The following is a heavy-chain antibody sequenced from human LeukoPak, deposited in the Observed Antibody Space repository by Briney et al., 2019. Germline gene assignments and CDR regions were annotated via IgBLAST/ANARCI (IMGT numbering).Heavy chain of an antibody. V-gene: IGHV3-74*01. J-gene: IGHJ4*02. CDR2: ISSDGSII. CDR1: GFSFSSYW. D-gene: IGHD2-2*01. Sequence: PGGSLRLSCAASGFSFSSYWMHWVRQAPGKGLVWVSRISSDGSIINYADSVKGRFTISRDNAKNSLYLQMNSLGAEDTAVYYCARDPGRAAIFDYWGQGTLVTVSS. CDR3: ARDPGRAAIFDY.